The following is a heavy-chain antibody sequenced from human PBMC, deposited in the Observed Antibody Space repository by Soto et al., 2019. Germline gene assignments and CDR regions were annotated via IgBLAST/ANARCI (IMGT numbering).Heavy chain of an antibody. CDR2: ISAYNGNT. CDR1: GYTFTSYG. CDR3: ARDGGYDFWSGYYEGPLDV. V-gene: IGHV1-18*01. Sequence: ASVKVSCKASGYTFTSYGISWVRQAPGQGLEWMGWISAYNGNTNYAQKLQGRVTMTTDTSTSTAYMELRSLRSDDTAVYYCARDGGYDFWSGYYEGPLDVWGQGTTVTVSS. D-gene: IGHD3-3*01. J-gene: IGHJ6*02.